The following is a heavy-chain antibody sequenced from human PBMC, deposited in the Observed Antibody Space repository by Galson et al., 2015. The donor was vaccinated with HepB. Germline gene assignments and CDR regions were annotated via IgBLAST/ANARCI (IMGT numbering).Heavy chain of an antibody. D-gene: IGHD3-22*01. CDR3: ARDHYDSSGYRKDAFDI. J-gene: IGHJ3*02. Sequence: TLSLTCTVSGGSISSGGYYWSWIRQHPGKGLEWIGYIYYSGSTYYNPSLKSRVTISVDTSKNQFSLKLSSVTAADTAVYYCARDHYDSSGYRKDAFDIWGQGTMVTVSS. CDR1: GGSISSGGYY. CDR2: IYYSGST. V-gene: IGHV4-31*03.